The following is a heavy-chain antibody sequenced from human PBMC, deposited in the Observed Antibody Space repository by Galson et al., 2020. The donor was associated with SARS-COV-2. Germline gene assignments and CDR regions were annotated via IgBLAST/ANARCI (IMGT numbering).Heavy chain of an antibody. V-gene: IGHV3-9*01. CDR3: AKGVAGIAGAGMWGYFDY. D-gene: IGHD6-19*01. CDR2: ISWNSGSI. CDR1: GFTFDDYA. J-gene: IGHJ4*02. Sequence: GGSLRLSCAASGFTFDDYAMHWVRQAPGKGLEWVSGISWNSGSIGYADSVKGRFTISRDNAKNSLYLQMNSLRAEDTALYYCAKGVAGIAGAGMWGYFDYWGQGTLVTVSS.